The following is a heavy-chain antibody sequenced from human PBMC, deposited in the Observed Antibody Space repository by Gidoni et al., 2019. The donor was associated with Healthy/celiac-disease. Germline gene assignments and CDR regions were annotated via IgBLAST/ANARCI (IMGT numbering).Heavy chain of an antibody. CDR1: GFTFDDYA. CDR2: ISWNSGSI. CDR3: ATVGVAASY. D-gene: IGHD2-15*01. V-gene: IGHV3-9*01. Sequence: EVQLVESGGGLVQPGRSLRLSCAASGFTFDDYAMHWVRQAPGKGLEWVSGISWNSGSIGYADSVKGRFTISRDNAKNSLYLQMNSLRAEDTALYYCATVGVAASYWGQGTLVTVSS. J-gene: IGHJ4*02.